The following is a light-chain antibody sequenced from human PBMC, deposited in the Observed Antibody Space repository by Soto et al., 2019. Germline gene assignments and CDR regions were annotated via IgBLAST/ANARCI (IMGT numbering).Light chain of an antibody. Sequence: QSALTQPASVSGSPGQSITLSCTGTSSDIGGYDFVSWYQRYPGKDPKLIIYDVNNRHSGVSNRFSGSKSGNTASLTISGLQAEDEADYYCTSYASSSTQVVFGGGTKLTVL. V-gene: IGLV2-14*01. CDR2: DVN. J-gene: IGLJ2*01. CDR1: SSDIGGYDF. CDR3: TSYASSSTQVV.